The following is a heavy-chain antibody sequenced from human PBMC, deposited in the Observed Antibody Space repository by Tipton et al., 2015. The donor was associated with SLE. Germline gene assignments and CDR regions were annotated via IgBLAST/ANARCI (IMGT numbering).Heavy chain of an antibody. Sequence: VQLVQSGAEVKKPGESLKISCKGSGYSFTNYWIGWVRQMPGKGLEWMGIIYPGDSDTKYSPSFQGQVTISADKSISTAYLQWRSLKASDTAMYYCATPYYYDSSGYPYAFDLWGQGTMVTVSS. V-gene: IGHV5-51*03. D-gene: IGHD3-22*01. J-gene: IGHJ3*01. CDR2: IYPGDSDT. CDR3: ATPYYYDSSGYPYAFDL. CDR1: GYSFTNYW.